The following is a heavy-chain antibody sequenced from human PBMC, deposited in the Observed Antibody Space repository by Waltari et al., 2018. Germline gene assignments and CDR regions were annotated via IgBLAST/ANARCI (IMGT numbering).Heavy chain of an antibody. CDR3: TTVLTKLPHDAFDI. V-gene: IGHV3-48*01. CDR1: GFTFSEYS. D-gene: IGHD3-9*01. CDR2: INSGSTTI. Sequence: EVQLVASGGGLVQPGGSLRLACAASGFTFSEYSMNWVRQPPGKGPEWISYINSGSTTISYADSVRGRFTISRDNAKSFLYLDLFSLRAEDTAVYYCTTVLTKLPHDAFDIWGQGTMVTVSS. J-gene: IGHJ3*02.